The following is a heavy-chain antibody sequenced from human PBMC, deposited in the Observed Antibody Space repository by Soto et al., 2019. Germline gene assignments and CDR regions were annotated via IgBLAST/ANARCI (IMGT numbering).Heavy chain of an antibody. J-gene: IGHJ4*02. CDR2: IIPIFGTA. CDR1: GGTFSSYA. D-gene: IGHD2-8*01. CDR3: ARASRYCTNGVCYMGPLDFDY. Sequence: GASVKVSCKASGGTFSSYAISWVRQAPGQGLEWMGGIIPIFGTANYAQKFQGRVTITADESTSTAYMGLSSLRSEDTAVYYCARASRYCTNGVCYMGPLDFDYWGQGTLVTVCS. V-gene: IGHV1-69*13.